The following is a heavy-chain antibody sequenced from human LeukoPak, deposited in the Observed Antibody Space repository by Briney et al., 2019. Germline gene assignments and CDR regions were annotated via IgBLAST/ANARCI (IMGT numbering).Heavy chain of an antibody. Sequence: GGSLRLSCAASGFTFSSYGMDWVRQAPGKGLHWVALISSDGSNKYYADSVKGRFTISRDNSKNTLYLQMNSLRAEDTAVYYCAKGSSGYDFWSGYFGSDAFDIWGQGTMVTVSS. J-gene: IGHJ3*02. CDR3: AKGSSGYDFWSGYFGSDAFDI. CDR1: GFTFSSYG. CDR2: ISSDGSNK. V-gene: IGHV3-30*18. D-gene: IGHD3-3*01.